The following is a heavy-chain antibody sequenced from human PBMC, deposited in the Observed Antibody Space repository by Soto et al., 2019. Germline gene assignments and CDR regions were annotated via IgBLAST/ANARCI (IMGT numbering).Heavy chain of an antibody. D-gene: IGHD2-15*01. CDR1: CVSIHNSHSF. V-gene: IGHV4-39*01. CDR2: MYYSGGA. CDR3: GRVVEGATRHTDFDS. Sequence: SETLSLTCAVSCVSIHNSHSFWGWIRQPPGKGLEFTGSMYYSGGANYNPSLKSRVTISLDTSKNQFSLTVNSVTAADTAIYYCGRVVEGATRHTDFDSWGQGTLVTVSS. J-gene: IGHJ5*01.